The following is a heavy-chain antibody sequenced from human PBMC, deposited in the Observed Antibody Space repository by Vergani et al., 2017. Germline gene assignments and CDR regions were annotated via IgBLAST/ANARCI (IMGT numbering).Heavy chain of an antibody. V-gene: IGHV4-39*01. D-gene: IGHD5-18*01. Sequence: QLQLQESGPGLVKPSETLSLTCTVSGGSISSSSYYWGWIRQPPGKGLEWIGSIYYSGSTYYNPSLKSRVTISVDTSKNQFSLKLSSVTAADTAVYYCARGGQLWLRAQENFDYWGQGTLVTVSS. CDR1: GGSISSSSYY. CDR3: ARGGQLWLRAQENFDY. J-gene: IGHJ4*02. CDR2: IYYSGST.